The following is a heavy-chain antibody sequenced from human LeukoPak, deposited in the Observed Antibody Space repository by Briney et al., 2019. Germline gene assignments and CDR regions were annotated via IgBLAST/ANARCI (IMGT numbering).Heavy chain of an antibody. Sequence: GGSLRLTCEASGFTFRSYWMHWVRQAPGKGLMWVSRIETDGSSTNYADSVKGRFTISRDNARITVYLQMNSLRADDTAVYYCARDPSSWNGFFDSWGQGTLVTVSS. J-gene: IGHJ4*02. D-gene: IGHD6-13*01. CDR2: IETDGSST. CDR1: GFTFRSYW. CDR3: ARDPSSWNGFFDS. V-gene: IGHV3-74*01.